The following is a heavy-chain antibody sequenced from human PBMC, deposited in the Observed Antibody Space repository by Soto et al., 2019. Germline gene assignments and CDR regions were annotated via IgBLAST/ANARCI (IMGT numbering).Heavy chain of an antibody. V-gene: IGHV4-39*01. Sequence: SETLSLTCTVSGGSISSSSYYWGWIRQPPGKGLEWIGSIYYSGSTYYNPSLKSRVTISVDTSRDQFSLKLTSVTAADTAVYYCANSTPGRGFGGSYYFDYWGQGTLVTVSS. CDR2: IYYSGST. CDR1: GGSISSSSYY. CDR3: ANSTPGRGFGGSYYFDY. J-gene: IGHJ4*02. D-gene: IGHD1-26*01.